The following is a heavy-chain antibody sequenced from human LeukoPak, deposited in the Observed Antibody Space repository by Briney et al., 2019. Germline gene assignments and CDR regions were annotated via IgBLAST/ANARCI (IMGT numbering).Heavy chain of an antibody. D-gene: IGHD3-10*01. CDR3: ARGGITMVNY. Sequence: SETLSLTCTVSGDSISSSSYYWGWLRQPPGTGLEWIGNISYSGSTYYNPSLQSRVTISVDTSKNQFSLKLSSVTAADTAVYYCARGGITMVNYGGQGTLVTVSS. J-gene: IGHJ4*02. V-gene: IGHV4-39*07. CDR2: ISYSGST. CDR1: GDSISSSSYY.